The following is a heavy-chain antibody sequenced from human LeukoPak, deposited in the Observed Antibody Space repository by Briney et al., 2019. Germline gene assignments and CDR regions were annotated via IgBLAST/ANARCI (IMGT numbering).Heavy chain of an antibody. V-gene: IGHV3-23*01. Sequence: PGGSLRLSCAASGFTFSSYAMSWVRQAPGKGLEWVSAISGSGGSTYYADSVKGRFTISRDNSKNTLYLQMNSLRAEDTAVYYCAKVVSGSWYEGLDYWGQGTLVTVSS. CDR2: ISGSGGST. D-gene: IGHD6-13*01. J-gene: IGHJ4*02. CDR1: GFTFSSYA. CDR3: AKVVSGSWYEGLDY.